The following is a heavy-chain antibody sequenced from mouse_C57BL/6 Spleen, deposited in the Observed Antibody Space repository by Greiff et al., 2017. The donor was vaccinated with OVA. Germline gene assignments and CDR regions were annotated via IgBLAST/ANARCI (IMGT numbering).Heavy chain of an antibody. CDR1: GYSFTGYY. J-gene: IGHJ4*01. D-gene: IGHD1-1*01. CDR2: INPSTGGT. Sequence: EVQLQQSGPELVKPGASVKISCKASGYSFTGYYMNWVKQSPEKSLEWIGEINPSTGGTTYNEKFKAKATLTVDKSSSTAYMQLKSLTSEDSAVYYGARYYYGSSYQYYAMDYWGQGTSVTVSS. V-gene: IGHV1-42*01. CDR3: ARYYYGSSYQYYAMDY.